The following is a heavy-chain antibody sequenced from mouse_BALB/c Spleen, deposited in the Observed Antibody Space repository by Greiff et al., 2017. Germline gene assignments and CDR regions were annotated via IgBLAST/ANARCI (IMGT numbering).Heavy chain of an antibody. CDR3: ASLSQFDY. CDR1: GFNIKDTY. V-gene: IGHV14-3*02. Sequence: EVQLVESGAELVKPGASVKLSCTASGFNIKDTYMHWVKQRPEQGLEWIGRIDPANGNTKYDPKFQGKATITADTSSNTAYLQLSSLTSEDTAVYYCASLSQFDYWGQGTTLTVSS. J-gene: IGHJ2*01. CDR2: IDPANGNT.